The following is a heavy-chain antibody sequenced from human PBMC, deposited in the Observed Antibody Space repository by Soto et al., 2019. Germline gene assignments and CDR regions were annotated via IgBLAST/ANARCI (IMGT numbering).Heavy chain of an antibody. CDR2: INAGNGNT. V-gene: IGHV1-3*01. CDR3: AKGGNIAVVVADYGMDV. D-gene: IGHD2-15*01. CDR1: GYTFSNYA. Sequence: QVHLVQSGAEVKKPGASVKVSCKASGYTFSNYALHWVRQAPGQRLEWMGWINAGNGNTKCSQKFQDRVTITRDTSASTAYMELCSLRSEDTAVYYCAKGGNIAVVVADYGMDVWGQGTTVTVSS. J-gene: IGHJ6*02.